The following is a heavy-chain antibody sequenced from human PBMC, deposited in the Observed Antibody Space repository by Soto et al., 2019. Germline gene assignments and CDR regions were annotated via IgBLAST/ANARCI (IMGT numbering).Heavy chain of an antibody. V-gene: IGHV3-33*08. Sequence: GGSLRLSCAASGSTFSSYGMHWVRQAPGKGLEWVAVIWYDGSNKYYADSVKGRFTISRDNSKNTLYLQMNSLRAEDTAVYYCARGVTSSSWYRGYYYYGMDVWGQGTTVTVSS. CDR1: GSTFSSYG. J-gene: IGHJ6*02. D-gene: IGHD6-13*01. CDR3: ARGVTSSSWYRGYYYYGMDV. CDR2: IWYDGSNK.